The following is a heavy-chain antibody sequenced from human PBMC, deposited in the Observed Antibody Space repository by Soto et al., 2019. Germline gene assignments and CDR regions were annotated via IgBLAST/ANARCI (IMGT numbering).Heavy chain of an antibody. CDR2: INGGDAHT. D-gene: IGHD3-10*01. Sequence: QVRFVQSGAEVKKPGASVKLSCKASGYTFTSNAIHWVRQAPGQRLEWMGWINGGDAHTQYSQRFRGRVTRSRDTSATTAYMELSSLRSEDTAVYYCARGFHGSADYWGQGTPVTVS. J-gene: IGHJ4*02. CDR3: ARGFHGSADY. V-gene: IGHV1-3*01. CDR1: GYTFTSNA.